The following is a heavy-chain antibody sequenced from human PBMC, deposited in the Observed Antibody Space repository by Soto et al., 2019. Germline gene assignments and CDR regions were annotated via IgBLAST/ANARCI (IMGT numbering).Heavy chain of an antibody. CDR2: FFWDDAT. Sequence: QITLKESGPTLVNPTQTLTLTCNFSGFPLSTHGVGVGWIRQPPGKALEWLAIFFWDDATRYSLSLKSRLTITKDTSRSQVVLTMTNMDPAYTATYYCARIRAAWVNAFDIWGQGTVVTVSS. J-gene: IGHJ3*02. V-gene: IGHV2-5*02. D-gene: IGHD3-10*01. CDR1: GFPLSTHGVG. CDR3: ARIRAAWVNAFDI.